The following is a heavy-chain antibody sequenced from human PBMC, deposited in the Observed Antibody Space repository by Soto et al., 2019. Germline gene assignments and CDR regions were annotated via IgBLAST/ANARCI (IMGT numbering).Heavy chain of an antibody. CDR1: GFTFSSYA. CDR3: SRRGSGSYYYY. D-gene: IGHD1-26*01. Sequence: GGSLRLSCAASGFTFSSYAMRWVRQAPGKGLEWVSAISGSGDSTYYADSVKGRFTTSRDNSKNTLYLQMNSLRAEDTAVYYCSRRGSGSYYYYWGQRTLVTVSS. J-gene: IGHJ4*02. V-gene: IGHV3-23*01. CDR2: ISGSGDST.